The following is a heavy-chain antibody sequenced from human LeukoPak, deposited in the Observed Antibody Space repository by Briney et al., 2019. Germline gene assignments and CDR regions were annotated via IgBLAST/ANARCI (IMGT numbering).Heavy chain of an antibody. V-gene: IGHV3-23*01. D-gene: IGHD7-27*01. J-gene: IGHJ4*02. Sequence: GGSLRLSCAASAFTFSSYAMSWVRQAPGKGLEWVSAITGSGGSTYYADSVKGRFTISRDNSKNTLYLQMNSLRAEDTAVYYCAKPGKLGNYFDYWGQGTLVTVSS. CDR2: ITGSGGST. CDR1: AFTFSSYA. CDR3: AKPGKLGNYFDY.